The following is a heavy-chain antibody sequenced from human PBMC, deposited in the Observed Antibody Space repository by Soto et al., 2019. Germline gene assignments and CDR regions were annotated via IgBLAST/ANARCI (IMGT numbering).Heavy chain of an antibody. Sequence: GGSLRLSSAASEFTIRDYCSRWVSQAPGKGLEWVANIKRDGSSKYYGDSVKGRFTISRDIAQNSLHLQMDSLRAEDTALYYCARALGTSIVYFDSWGQGTLVTVSS. V-gene: IGHV3-7*01. CDR2: IKRDGSSK. CDR3: ARALGTSIVYFDS. D-gene: IGHD2-15*01. CDR1: EFTIRDYC. J-gene: IGHJ4*02.